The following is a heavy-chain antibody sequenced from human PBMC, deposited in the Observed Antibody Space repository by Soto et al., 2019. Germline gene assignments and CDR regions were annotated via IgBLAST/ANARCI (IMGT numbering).Heavy chain of an antibody. D-gene: IGHD3-22*01. V-gene: IGHV1-3*01. J-gene: IGHJ6*02. CDR3: AREGRYYYDSSGYYHYYYGMDV. Sequence: ASVKVSCKASGYTFTSYAMHWVRQAPGQRLEWMGWINAGNGNTKYSRKFQGRVTITRDTSASTAYMELSRLRSDDTAVYYCAREGRYYYDSSGYYHYYYGMDVWGQGTTVTVSS. CDR1: GYTFTSYA. CDR2: INAGNGNT.